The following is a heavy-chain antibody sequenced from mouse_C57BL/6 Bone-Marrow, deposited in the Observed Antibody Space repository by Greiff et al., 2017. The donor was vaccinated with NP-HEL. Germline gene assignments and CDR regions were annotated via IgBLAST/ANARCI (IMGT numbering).Heavy chain of an antibody. Sequence: EVMLVESVAELVRPGASVKLSCTASGFNIKNTYMHWVKQRPEQGLEWIGRIDPANGNTKYAPKFQGKATITADTSSNTAYLQLSSLTSEDTAIYYCARDDGYYMPWFAYWGQGTLVTVSA. V-gene: IGHV14-3*01. CDR1: GFNIKNTY. CDR2: IDPANGNT. D-gene: IGHD2-3*01. J-gene: IGHJ3*01. CDR3: ARDDGYYMPWFAY.